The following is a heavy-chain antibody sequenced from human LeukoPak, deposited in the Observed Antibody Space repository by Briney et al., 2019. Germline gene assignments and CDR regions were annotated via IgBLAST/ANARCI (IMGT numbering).Heavy chain of an antibody. CDR2: IRYDGSSK. V-gene: IGHV3-33*01. J-gene: IGHJ1*01. Sequence: GRSLRLSCAASGFTFSSYGMHWVRQAPGKGLEWVACIRYDGSSKYYADSVEGRFTISRDNSKNTLYLQMNSLRAEDTAVYYCARVEYTLLEWFKESAEYFQHWGQGTLVTVSS. CDR3: ARVEYTLLEWFKESAEYFQH. D-gene: IGHD3-3*01. CDR1: GFTFSSYG.